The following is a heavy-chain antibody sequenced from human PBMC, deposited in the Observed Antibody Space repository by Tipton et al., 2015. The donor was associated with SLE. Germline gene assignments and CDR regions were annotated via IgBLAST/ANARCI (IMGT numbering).Heavy chain of an antibody. V-gene: IGHV3-21*01. CDR1: GFTFSSYE. CDR2: ISSSSCI. J-gene: IGHJ4*02. CDR3: VRDLWDPGDY. D-gene: IGHD1-26*01. Sequence: SLRLSCAASGFTFSSYEMNWVRQAPGKGPEWVSSISSSSCIYYADSVKGRFTISRDNAKNSLYLQMNSLRAEDTAVYYCVRDLWDPGDYWGQGTLVTVSS.